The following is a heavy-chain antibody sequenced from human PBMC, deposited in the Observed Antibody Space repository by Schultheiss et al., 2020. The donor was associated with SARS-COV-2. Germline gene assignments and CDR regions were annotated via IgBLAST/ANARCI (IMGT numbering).Heavy chain of an antibody. CDR1: GVSLSTNGVG. CDR2: IYWDDDK. Sequence: SGPTLVKPTQTLTLTCNFSGVSLSTNGVGVGWIRQPPGKALEWLALIYWDDDKRYSPSLTSRLTITKDTSKNQVVLTMTNMDPVDTATYYCAHAFLEWFWDFWGQGTMVTVSS. CDR3: AHAFLEWFWDF. D-gene: IGHD3-3*01. V-gene: IGHV2-5*02. J-gene: IGHJ3*01.